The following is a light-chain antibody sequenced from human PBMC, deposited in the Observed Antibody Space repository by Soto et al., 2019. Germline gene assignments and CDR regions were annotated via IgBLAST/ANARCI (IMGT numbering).Light chain of an antibody. CDR1: QSISSSY. CDR3: EQYSSPSYT. J-gene: IGKJ2*01. V-gene: IGKV3-20*01. CDR2: AAS. Sequence: EIVLTQSPGTLSLSPGERATLSCRASQSISSSYLAWYQQKPGQAPRRLIYAASSRATGIPDRFSGSGSGTDFTLTISTLEPEDFAVYYCEQYSSPSYTFGQGTQVEIK.